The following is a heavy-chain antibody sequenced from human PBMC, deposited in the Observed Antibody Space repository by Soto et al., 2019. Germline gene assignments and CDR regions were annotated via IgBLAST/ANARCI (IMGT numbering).Heavy chain of an antibody. CDR1: GGSMTSSY. CDR3: ARGEDAFFYYGLDV. Sequence: SLTCTVSGGSMTSSYWGWIRRPPGKGLEWIAYIYDTGISGYTPSTSYNPSLKSRVTMSVDTSKSQFSLKLTSVTAADTAVYYCARGEDAFFYYGLDVWGQGITVTVSS. CDR2: IYDTGISGYTPST. V-gene: IGHV4-59*01. J-gene: IGHJ6*02.